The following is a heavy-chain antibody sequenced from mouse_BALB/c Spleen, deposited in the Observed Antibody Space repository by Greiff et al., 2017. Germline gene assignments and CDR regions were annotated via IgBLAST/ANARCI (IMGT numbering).Heavy chain of an antibody. Sequence: EVQRVESGGGLVQPGGSLKLSCAASGFTFSSYGMSWVRQTPDKRLELVATINSNGGSTYYPDSVKGRFTISRDNAKNTLYLQMSSLKSEDTAMYYCARDQGQGWFAYWGQGTLVTVSA. CDR2: INSNGGST. CDR1: GFTFSSYG. CDR3: ARDQGQGWFAY. J-gene: IGHJ3*01. V-gene: IGHV5-6-3*01.